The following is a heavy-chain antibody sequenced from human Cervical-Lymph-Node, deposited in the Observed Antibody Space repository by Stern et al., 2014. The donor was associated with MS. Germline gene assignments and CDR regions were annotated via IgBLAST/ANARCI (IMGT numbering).Heavy chain of an antibody. D-gene: IGHD3-9*01. J-gene: IGHJ4*02. Sequence: QIPLKESGPTLVKPTETLTLTCTFSGFSLTTSGVSVGWIRQPPGKALEWLALIYWDDTKRYSTSLTSRITITKDTCKNQVVLTMTNMDPVDTATYYCAHSHYDIKTTYGPGPSDYWGQGTLVTVSS. CDR2: IYWDDTK. CDR1: GFSLTTSGVS. V-gene: IGHV2-5*02. CDR3: AHSHYDIKTTYGPGPSDY.